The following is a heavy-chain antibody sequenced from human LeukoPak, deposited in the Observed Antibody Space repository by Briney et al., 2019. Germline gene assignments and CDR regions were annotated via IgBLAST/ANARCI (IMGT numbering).Heavy chain of an antibody. Sequence: GGSLRLSCAASGFTFSSYAMHWVRQAPGKGLEWVAVISYDGSNKYYADSVKGRFTISRDNSKNTLYLQMNSLRAEDTAVYYCAREVPLRYFDCPDYWGQGTLVTVSS. V-gene: IGHV3-30-3*01. D-gene: IGHD3-9*01. CDR1: GFTFSSYA. CDR2: ISYDGSNK. J-gene: IGHJ4*02. CDR3: AREVPLRYFDCPDY.